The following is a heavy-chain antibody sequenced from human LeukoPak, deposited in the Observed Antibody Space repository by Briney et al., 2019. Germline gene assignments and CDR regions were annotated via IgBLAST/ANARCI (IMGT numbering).Heavy chain of an antibody. J-gene: IGHJ4*02. V-gene: IGHV4-39*01. CDR1: GGSISSSSYY. CDR3: ANGIAAAGVYYFDY. D-gene: IGHD6-13*01. CDR2: IYYSGST. Sequence: SETLSLTCTVSGGSISSSSYYWGWIRQPPGKGLEWIGSIYYSGSTYYNPSLKSRVTISVDTYKNQFSLKLSSVTAADTAVYYCANGIAAAGVYYFDYWGQGTLVAVSS.